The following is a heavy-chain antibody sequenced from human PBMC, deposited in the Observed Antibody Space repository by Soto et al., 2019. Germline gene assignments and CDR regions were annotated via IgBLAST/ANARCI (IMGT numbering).Heavy chain of an antibody. CDR3: ARRPTYYYDSSGYYYVTYFEY. V-gene: IGHV5-51*01. CDR1: GYSFTSYW. D-gene: IGHD3-22*01. J-gene: IGHJ4*02. CDR2: IYPGDSDT. Sequence: GESLKISCKGSGYSFTSYWIGWVRQMPGKGLEWMGIIYPGDSDTRYSPSFQGQVTISADKSISTAYLQWSSLKASDTAMYYCARRPTYYYDSSGYYYVTYFEYWGQGTLVTVSS.